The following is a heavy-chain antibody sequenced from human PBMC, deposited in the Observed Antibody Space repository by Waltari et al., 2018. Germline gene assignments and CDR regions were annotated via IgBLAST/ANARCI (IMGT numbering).Heavy chain of an antibody. Sequence: QVQLQESGPGLVKPSETLSLTCTVSGGSISSYYWSWIRQPPGKGLEWIGYIYYSGSTNYTPPLKSRVTISVDTSKNQFSLKLSSVTAADTAVYYCASYDFWSGYIDYWGQGTLVTVSS. V-gene: IGHV4-59*08. CDR2: IYYSGST. J-gene: IGHJ4*02. CDR1: GGSISSYY. D-gene: IGHD3-3*01. CDR3: ASYDFWSGYIDY.